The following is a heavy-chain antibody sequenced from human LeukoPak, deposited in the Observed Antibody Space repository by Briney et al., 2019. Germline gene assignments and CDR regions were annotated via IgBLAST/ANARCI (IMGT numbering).Heavy chain of an antibody. CDR2: IYYSGST. V-gene: IGHV4-59*01. D-gene: IGHD2-15*01. CDR3: ARSKTPWDAFDI. Sequence: SETLSLTCTVSGGSISSYYWSWIRQPPGKGLEWIGYIYYSGSTNYNPSLKSRVTISVDTSKNLFSLKLTSVTAADTAVYYCARSKTPWDAFDIWGQGTMVTVSS. CDR1: GGSISSYY. J-gene: IGHJ3*02.